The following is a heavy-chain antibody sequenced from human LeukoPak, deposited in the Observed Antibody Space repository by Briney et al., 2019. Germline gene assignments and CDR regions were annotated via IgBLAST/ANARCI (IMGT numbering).Heavy chain of an antibody. CDR3: ASGAKFSSSWYSFDY. V-gene: IGHV4-59*01. CDR1: GGSISSYY. Sequence: SETLSLTCTVSGGSISSYYGSWTRHPPGKGLEWIGYIYYSGSTNYNPSLKSRVTISVDTSKNQFSRKLSSVTAADTAVYYCASGAKFSSSWYSFDYWGQGTLVTVSS. J-gene: IGHJ4*02. D-gene: IGHD6-13*01. CDR2: IYYSGST.